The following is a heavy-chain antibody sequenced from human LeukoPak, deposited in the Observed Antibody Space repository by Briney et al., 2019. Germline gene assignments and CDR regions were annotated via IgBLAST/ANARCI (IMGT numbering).Heavy chain of an antibody. CDR2: IYTGGDT. D-gene: IGHD3-10*01. V-gene: IGHV3-66*01. Sequence: GGSLRLSCAASGFTFSSYHINWVRQAPGKGLEWVSGIYTGGDTYYADSVKDRFTISRDNSKNTLYLQMNSLRAEDTAVYYCTKGLWAGVSAARDWGQGTLVTVSS. CDR3: TKGLWAGVSAARD. CDR1: GFTFSSYH. J-gene: IGHJ4*02.